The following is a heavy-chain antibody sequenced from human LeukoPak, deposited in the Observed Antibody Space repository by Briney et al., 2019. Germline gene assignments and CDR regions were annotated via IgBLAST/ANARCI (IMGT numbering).Heavy chain of an antibody. CDR2: ISSSGSTI. J-gene: IGHJ2*01. Sequence: PGGSLRLSCAASGFTFSSYEMNWVRQAPGKGLEWVSYISSSGSTIYYADSVKGRFTISRDNAKNSLYPQMNSLRAEDTAVYYCARNDYGDYGWYFDLWGRGTLVTVSS. V-gene: IGHV3-48*03. CDR1: GFTFSSYE. CDR3: ARNDYGDYGWYFDL. D-gene: IGHD4-17*01.